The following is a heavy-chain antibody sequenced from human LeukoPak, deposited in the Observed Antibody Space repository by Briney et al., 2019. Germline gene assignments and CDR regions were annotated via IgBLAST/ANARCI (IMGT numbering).Heavy chain of an antibody. J-gene: IGHJ6*03. CDR2: IYHTGST. CDR1: GASMTTNY. CDR3: ARDQSYLDV. V-gene: IGHV4-59*01. Sequence: SETLSLTCTVSGASMTTNYWSWIRQPPGRGLEWIGYIYHTGSTYYNPSLKGRVIISVDTSKNQISLNLSSVTAADTAVYYCARDQSYLDVWGRGATVTVSS.